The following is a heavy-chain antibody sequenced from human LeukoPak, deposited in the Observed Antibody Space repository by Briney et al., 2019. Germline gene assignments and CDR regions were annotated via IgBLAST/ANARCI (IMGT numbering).Heavy chain of an antibody. V-gene: IGHV4-59*01. J-gene: IGHJ4*02. D-gene: IGHD2-2*01. CDR1: GGSINSYY. Sequence: PSETLSLTCTVSGGSINSYYWSWIRQPPGKGLEWIGYIYYSGSTNYNPSLKRRVTLSVDSSQNQFSLKLTSVTAADTAVYYCARGEGYCSTTSCYVFDFWGQGALLTVSS. CDR3: ARGEGYCSTTSCYVFDF. CDR2: IYYSGST.